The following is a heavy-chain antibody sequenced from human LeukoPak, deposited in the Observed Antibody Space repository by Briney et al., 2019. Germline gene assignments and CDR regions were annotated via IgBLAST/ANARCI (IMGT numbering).Heavy chain of an antibody. CDR1: GGSFSDYY. D-gene: IGHD1-14*01. V-gene: IGHV4-34*01. CDR3: ARHNSPASFDY. CDR2: INHSGNT. Sequence: SETLSLTCAVYGGSFSDYYWSWIRQPPGKGLEWIGEINHSGNTIYNPSLKSRVTISVDTSKNQFSLRLSSVTAADTAMYYCARHNSPASFDYWGQGTLVTVSS. J-gene: IGHJ4*02.